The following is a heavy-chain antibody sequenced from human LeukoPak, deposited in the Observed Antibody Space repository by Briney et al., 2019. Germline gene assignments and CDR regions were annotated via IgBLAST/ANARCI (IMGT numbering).Heavy chain of an antibody. D-gene: IGHD3-10*01. CDR2: IYYSGST. J-gene: IGHJ6*03. CDR1: GGSISSSSYY. V-gene: IGHV4-39*07. CDR3: ARDLRFHYYMDV. Sequence: PSETLSLTCTVSGGSISSSSYYWGWIRQPPGKGLEWIGSIYYSGSTYYNPSLKSRVTISVDSSKNQFSLKLSSVTAADAAVYYCARDLRFHYYMDVWGKGTTVTVSS.